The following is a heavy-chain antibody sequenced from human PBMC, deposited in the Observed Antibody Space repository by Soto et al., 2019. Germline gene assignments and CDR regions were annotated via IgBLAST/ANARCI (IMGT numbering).Heavy chain of an antibody. D-gene: IGHD2-21*02. CDR2: ISSSDKYI. J-gene: IGHJ4*02. CDR3: ARVFCRGDCYSPLDY. Sequence: KPGGSLRLSCAASGFPFSTSAMNWVRQAPGKGLEWVSSISSSDKYIYYADSVKGRFTISRDNAKNSLSLQMNSLRADDTAVYYCARVFCRGDCYSPLDYWGQGTLVTVSS. V-gene: IGHV3-21*01. CDR1: GFPFSTSA.